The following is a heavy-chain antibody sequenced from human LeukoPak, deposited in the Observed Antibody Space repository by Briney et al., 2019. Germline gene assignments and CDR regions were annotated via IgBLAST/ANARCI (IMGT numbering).Heavy chain of an antibody. CDR3: ARGVYGRSSGWYMD. Sequence: SETLSLTCTVSGGSISSSSYYWGWIRQPPGKGLEWIGSIYYSGSTNYNPSLKSRVTISVDRSKNQFSLKLSSVTAADTAVYYCARGVYGRSSGWYMDWGQGTLVTVSS. J-gene: IGHJ4*02. CDR2: IYYSGST. D-gene: IGHD6-13*01. CDR1: GGSISSSSYY. V-gene: IGHV4-39*07.